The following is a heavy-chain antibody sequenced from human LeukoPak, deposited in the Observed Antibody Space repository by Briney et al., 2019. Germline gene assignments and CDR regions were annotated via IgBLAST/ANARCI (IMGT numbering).Heavy chain of an antibody. CDR3: ARDRILHDYGDSKLRAHFDY. Sequence: SETLSLTCAVYGGSFSGYYWSWIRQPPGKGLEWIGEINHSGSTNYNPSLKSRVTISVDTSKNQFSLKLSSVTAADTAVYYCARDRILHDYGDSKLRAHFDYWGQGTLVTVSS. D-gene: IGHD4-17*01. CDR2: INHSGST. J-gene: IGHJ4*02. V-gene: IGHV4-34*01. CDR1: GGSFSGYY.